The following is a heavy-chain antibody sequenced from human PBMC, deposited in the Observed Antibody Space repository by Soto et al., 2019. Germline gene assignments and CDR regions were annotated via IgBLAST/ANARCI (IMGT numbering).Heavy chain of an antibody. D-gene: IGHD3-22*01. V-gene: IGHV1-69*13. CDR3: ARDLSSDSTGFRGYDL. CDR1: GGTVSSYA. Sequence: SVKVSCKASGGTVSSYAITWVRQAPGKGLEWMGVFIPIFVSAHYAQKFQGRVTITADESTSTAYMELSGLRSEDTAIYYCARDLSSDSTGFRGYDLWGQGTLVTVSS. CDR2: FIPIFVSA. J-gene: IGHJ4*02.